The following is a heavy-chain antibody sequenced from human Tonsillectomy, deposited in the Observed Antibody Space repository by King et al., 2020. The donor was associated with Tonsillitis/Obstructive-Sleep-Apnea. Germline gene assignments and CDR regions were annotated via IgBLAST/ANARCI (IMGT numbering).Heavy chain of an antibody. V-gene: IGHV2-5*02. Sequence: TLKESGPTLVKPTQTLTLTCTFSGFSLTTSGVGVLWIRQPPGKALEWLALIYWDDDKRYSPSLKSRLTITKDTSKNQVVLTMTNMDPVDTATYYCAHTYYDGNWGWFDPWGQGTLVTVSS. D-gene: IGHD4-23*01. J-gene: IGHJ5*02. CDR3: AHTYYDGNWGWFDP. CDR2: IYWDDDK. CDR1: GFSLTTSGVG.